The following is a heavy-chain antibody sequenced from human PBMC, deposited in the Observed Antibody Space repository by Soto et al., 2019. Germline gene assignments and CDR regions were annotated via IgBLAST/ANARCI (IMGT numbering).Heavy chain of an antibody. CDR2: INPSAGNT. CDR1: GDPFINNY. CDR3: AKDHDIESSGAWWLDP. D-gene: IGHD6-13*01. J-gene: IGHJ5*02. V-gene: IGHV1-46*01. Sequence: ASVKVSCKASGDPFINNYIQWVRLAPEQGLEWMGTINPSAGNTVYAQKFQVRVTMTRDTSASTVYMKLSSLTTEDTAVYYCAKDHDIESSGAWWLDPWGQGALVTVSS.